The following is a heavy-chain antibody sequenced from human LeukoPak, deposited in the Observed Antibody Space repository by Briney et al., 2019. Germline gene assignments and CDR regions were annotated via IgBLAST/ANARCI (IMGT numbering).Heavy chain of an antibody. CDR2: IKNKRDGGTT. J-gene: IGHJ4*02. CDR3: WLTSGYYEVDD. V-gene: IGHV3-15*01. Sequence: GGSLRLSCAASGFSFSNAWMSWVRQAPGKGLEWVGRIKNKRDGGTTDYAAPVKGRFTISRDDSKTTLYLQMNSLKTEDTAVYYCWLTSGYYEVDDWGQGTLVTVSS. CDR1: GFSFSNAW. D-gene: IGHD3-22*01.